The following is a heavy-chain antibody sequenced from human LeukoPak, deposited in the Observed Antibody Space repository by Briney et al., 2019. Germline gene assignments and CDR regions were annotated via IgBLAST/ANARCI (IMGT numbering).Heavy chain of an antibody. Sequence: PSETLSLTCSVSGDSISTSDYWWGWLRQPPGGGLDWIGSVFYTGNTHYKASPQSRVTISVDTSKNQFSLKLSSVTAADTAVFYCARQRGIGSWSFDYWGLGTLVSVSS. V-gene: IGHV4-39*01. CDR2: VFYTGNT. CDR1: GDSISTSDYW. J-gene: IGHJ4*02. D-gene: IGHD2-15*01. CDR3: ARQRGIGSWSFDY.